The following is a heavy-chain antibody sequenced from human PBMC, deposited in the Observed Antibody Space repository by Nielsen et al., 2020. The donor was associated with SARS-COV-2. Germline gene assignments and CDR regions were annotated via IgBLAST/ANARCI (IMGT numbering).Heavy chain of an antibody. CDR1: GFSISGSG. J-gene: IGHJ4*02. CDR2: IRSKSHSYET. Sequence: GESLKISCAASGFSISGSGMHWVRQASGRGLEWLGRIRSKSHSYETVYAVSVRDRFTISRDDSENTAYLQMNSLRTEDTAVYYCAKVFGNVCPYNWGQGTLVTVSS. V-gene: IGHV3-73*01. CDR3: AKVFGNVCPYN. D-gene: IGHD3-10*02.